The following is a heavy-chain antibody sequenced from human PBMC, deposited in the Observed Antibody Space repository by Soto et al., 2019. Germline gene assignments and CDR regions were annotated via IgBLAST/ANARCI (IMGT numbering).Heavy chain of an antibody. J-gene: IGHJ3*02. CDR1: GGTFSSYA. D-gene: IGHD2-21*02. V-gene: IGHV1-69*13. CDR3: ARRGICGGDCFDAFDI. CDR2: IIPIFGTA. Sequence: SVKVSCKASGGTFSSYAISWVRQAPGQGLEWMGGIIPIFGTANYAQKFQGRVTITADESTSTAYMELSSLRSEDTAVYYCARRGICGGDCFDAFDIWGQGTMVTVSS.